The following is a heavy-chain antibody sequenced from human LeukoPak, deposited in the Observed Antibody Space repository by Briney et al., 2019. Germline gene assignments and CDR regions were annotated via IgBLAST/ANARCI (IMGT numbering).Heavy chain of an antibody. CDR1: GFTFSNAW. D-gene: IGHD6-19*01. Sequence: GGSLRLSCAASGFTFSNAWMSWVRQAPGKGLEWVSGISPRGDITYYADSVKGRFTISRDNSKNTLYLQMNSLRAEDTAVYYCAKKPGIAVAGLFDYWGQGTLVTVSS. J-gene: IGHJ4*02. CDR2: ISPRGDIT. CDR3: AKKPGIAVAGLFDY. V-gene: IGHV3-23*01.